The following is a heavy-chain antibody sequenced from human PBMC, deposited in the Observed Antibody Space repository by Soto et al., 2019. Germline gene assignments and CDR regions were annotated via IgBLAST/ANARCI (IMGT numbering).Heavy chain of an antibody. J-gene: IGHJ4*02. CDR2: ISGSGGST. CDR1: GVTFRSYG. V-gene: IGHV3-23*01. Sequence: GGSLRLSCTASGVTFRSYGMSWVRQAPGKGLEWVSAISGSGGSTYYADSVKGRVTITRDTSASTAYMELSSLRSEDTAVYYCAREIMYSSSSSRADDYWGQGTLVTVSS. D-gene: IGHD6-6*01. CDR3: AREIMYSSSSSRADDY.